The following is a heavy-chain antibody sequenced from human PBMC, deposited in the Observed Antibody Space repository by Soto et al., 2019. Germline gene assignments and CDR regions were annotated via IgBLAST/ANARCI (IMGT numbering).Heavy chain of an antibody. J-gene: IGHJ4*02. CDR1: GFTFSSYG. Sequence: PGGSLRLSCAASGFTFSSYGMHWVRQAPGKGLEWVAVIWYDGSNKYYADSVKGRFTISRDNSKNTLYLQMNSLRAEDTAVYYCARATSYYARSGYFFVYWGPGALLTVFS. D-gene: IGHD3-22*01. CDR3: ARATSYYARSGYFFVY. CDR2: IWYDGSNK. V-gene: IGHV3-33*01.